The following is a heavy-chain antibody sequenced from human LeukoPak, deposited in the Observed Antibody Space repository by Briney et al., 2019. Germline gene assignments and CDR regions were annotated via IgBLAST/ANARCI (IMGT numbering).Heavy chain of an antibody. D-gene: IGHD3-9*01. J-gene: IGHJ3*02. CDR3: ARGDLFDWLLPNAFDI. Sequence: KSSETLSLTCTVSGDSISSGDYYWSWIRQPAGKGLEWIGRISSSGSTNYNPSLKSRVTISVDTSKNQFSLKLSSVTAADTAVYYCARGDLFDWLLPNAFDIWGQGTMVTVSS. CDR1: GDSISSGDYY. V-gene: IGHV4-61*02. CDR2: ISSSGST.